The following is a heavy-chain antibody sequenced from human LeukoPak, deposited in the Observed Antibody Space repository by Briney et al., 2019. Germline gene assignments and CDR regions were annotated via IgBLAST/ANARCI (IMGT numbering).Heavy chain of an antibody. D-gene: IGHD2-15*01. J-gene: IGHJ6*02. V-gene: IGHV1-18*01. Sequence: ASVKVSCKASGYTFTSYGISWVRQAPGQGLEWMGWISAYNGNTNYAQKLQGRVTMTTDTSTSTAYMELRSLRSDDTAVYYCASQYCSGGSCYSGYYYGMDVRGQGTTVTVSS. CDR3: ASQYCSGGSCYSGYYYGMDV. CDR1: GYTFTSYG. CDR2: ISAYNGNT.